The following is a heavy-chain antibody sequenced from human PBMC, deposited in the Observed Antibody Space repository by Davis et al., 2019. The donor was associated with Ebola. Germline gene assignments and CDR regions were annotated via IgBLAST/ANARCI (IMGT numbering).Heavy chain of an antibody. CDR2: ISAYNGNT. CDR1: GYTFTSYG. CDR3: ARSSGYDYGGYYYYYGMDV. Sequence: ASVKVSCKASGYTFTSYGISRVGQAPGQGLEWMGWISAYNGNTNYAQKLQGRVTMTTDTSTSTDYMELRSLRSDDTAVYYCARSSGYDYGGYYYYYGMDVWGQGTTVTVSS. V-gene: IGHV1-18*01. D-gene: IGHD5-12*01. J-gene: IGHJ6*02.